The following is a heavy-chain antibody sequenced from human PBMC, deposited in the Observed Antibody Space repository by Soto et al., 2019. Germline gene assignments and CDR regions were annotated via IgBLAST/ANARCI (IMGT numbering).Heavy chain of an antibody. Sequence: GRSLRLSCAASGFTFSSYAMSWVRRAPGKGLEWVSVISGSAGRTHYADSVKGRFTISRDNSKNTLYLQMNSLRAEDTAVYYCAKDLALTTFMYYFDYWGQGALVTVSS. V-gene: IGHV3-23*01. CDR1: GFTFSSYA. D-gene: IGHD3-16*01. CDR3: AKDLALTTFMYYFDY. CDR2: ISGSAGRT. J-gene: IGHJ4*02.